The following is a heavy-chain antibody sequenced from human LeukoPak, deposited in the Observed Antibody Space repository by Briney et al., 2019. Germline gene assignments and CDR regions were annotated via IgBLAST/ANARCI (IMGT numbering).Heavy chain of an antibody. J-gene: IGHJ4*02. Sequence: ASVKVSCKASGYTFTGYYMHWVRQAPGQGLEWMGWINPNSGGTNYAQKFQGRVTMTRDTSISTAYMELSRLRSDDTAVYYCAIYYYGSGTYFDYLGQGTLVTVSS. CDR3: AIYYYGSGTYFDY. CDR2: INPNSGGT. D-gene: IGHD3-10*01. CDR1: GYTFTGYY. V-gene: IGHV1-2*02.